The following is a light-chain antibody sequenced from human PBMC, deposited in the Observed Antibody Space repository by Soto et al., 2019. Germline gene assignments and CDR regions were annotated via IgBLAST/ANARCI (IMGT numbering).Light chain of an antibody. V-gene: IGLV2-14*01. CDR3: FSHRGAHSHG. J-gene: IGLJ6*01. Sequence: SVLTQPASVSGSPGQSITISCTGTSSDVGGYNYVSWYQQYPGKAPKLIIYGVTNRPSGVSNRSSGSKTGNTASLTISGLPVEDEADYYCFSHRGAHSHGFGNGTMGTV. CDR2: GVT. CDR1: SSDVGGYNY.